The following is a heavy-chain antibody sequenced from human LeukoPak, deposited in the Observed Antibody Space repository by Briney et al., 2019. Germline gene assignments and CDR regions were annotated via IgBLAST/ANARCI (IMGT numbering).Heavy chain of an antibody. V-gene: IGHV3-30*02. CDR1: GITFSSYG. J-gene: IGHJ4*02. Sequence: PGGSLRLSCEASGITFSSYGIHWVRQAPGKGLEWVAFIRYDGSNEHYADSVKGRFTISRDNSKNTLYLQMNSLRVEDTAVYYCATHCSGTSCHRDYWGQGTLVTVSS. CDR2: IRYDGSNE. CDR3: ATHCSGTSCHRDY. D-gene: IGHD2-2*01.